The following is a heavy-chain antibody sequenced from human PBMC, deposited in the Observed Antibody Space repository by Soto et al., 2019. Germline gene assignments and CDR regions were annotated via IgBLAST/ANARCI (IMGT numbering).Heavy chain of an antibody. J-gene: IGHJ3*02. Sequence: ASVKVSCKASGYTFTGYYMHWVRQAPGQGLEWMGWINPNSGGTNYAQKFQGWVTMTRDTSISTAYMELSRLRSDDTAVYYCARGTAARPRDDAFDIWGQGTMVTVSS. V-gene: IGHV1-2*04. CDR3: ARGTAARPRDDAFDI. CDR1: GYTFTGYY. CDR2: INPNSGGT. D-gene: IGHD6-6*01.